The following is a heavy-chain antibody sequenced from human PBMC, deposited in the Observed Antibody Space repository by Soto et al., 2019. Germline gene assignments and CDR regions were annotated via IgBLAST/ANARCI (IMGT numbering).Heavy chain of an antibody. D-gene: IGHD5-18*01. J-gene: IGHJ6*02. V-gene: IGHV1-69*01. CDR2: IIPIFGTA. Sequence: QVQLVQSGVEVKKPGSSVKVSCKASGGTFSSYAISWVRQAPGQGLEWMGGIIPIFGTANYAQKFQGRVTITADESTSTAYMELSSLRSEDTAVYYCARGSWIQLWLEGGNYYYGMDVWGQGTTVTVSS. CDR1: GGTFSSYA. CDR3: ARGSWIQLWLEGGNYYYGMDV.